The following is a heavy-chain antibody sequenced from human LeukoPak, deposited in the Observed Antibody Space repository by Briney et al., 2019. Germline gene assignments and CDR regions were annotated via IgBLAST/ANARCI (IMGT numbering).Heavy chain of an antibody. J-gene: IGHJ3*02. Sequence: KPGASVKVSCKASGYTFTGYYMHWVRQAPGQGLEWMGWINPNSGGTNYAQKFQGRVTMTRDTSISTAYMELSRLRSDDTAVYYCARGSIVGVVAAGRAFDIWGQGTMVTVSS. CDR3: ARGSIVGVVAAGRAFDI. CDR1: GYTFTGYY. V-gene: IGHV1-2*02. CDR2: INPNSGGT. D-gene: IGHD2-15*01.